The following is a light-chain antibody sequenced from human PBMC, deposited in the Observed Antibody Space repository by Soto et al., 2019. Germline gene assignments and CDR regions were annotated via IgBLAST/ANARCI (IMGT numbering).Light chain of an antibody. J-gene: IGKJ4*01. CDR1: QSVSSSQ. CDR3: QQYGSAPFT. CDR2: AAS. Sequence: EGVLAQSPGPLSLSPGERATLSCRASQSVSSSQLTWFQQKPGQAPRLLIYAASSRAAGIPDRFSGSGSGTDFTLTISRLEPEDFAVYYCQQYGSAPFTFGGGTKVDIK. V-gene: IGKV3-20*01.